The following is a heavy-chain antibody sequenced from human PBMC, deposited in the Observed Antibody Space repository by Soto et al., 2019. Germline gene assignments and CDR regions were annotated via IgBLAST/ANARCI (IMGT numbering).Heavy chain of an antibody. Sequence: GGSLRLSCTTSGFTFGDYTMSWFRQAPGKGLEWVSFIRSKAHGGATEYAASVKGRFTISRDDSKSIAYLQMNSLKTEDTAVYYCSNIAVAGPPNYYYYYGMDVWGQGTTVTVSS. CDR1: GFTFGDYT. CDR2: IRSKAHGGAT. J-gene: IGHJ6*02. CDR3: SNIAVAGPPNYYYYYGMDV. D-gene: IGHD6-19*01. V-gene: IGHV3-49*03.